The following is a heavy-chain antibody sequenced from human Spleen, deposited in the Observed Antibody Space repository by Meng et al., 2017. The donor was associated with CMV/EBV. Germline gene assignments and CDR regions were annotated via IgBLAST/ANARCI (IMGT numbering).Heavy chain of an antibody. J-gene: IGHJ4*02. Sequence: FTFISYAMHWVRQTPGKGLEWVAVISYDGSNEYYADSVKGRFTISRDNSKNTLYLQMNSLRAEDTAVYYCARDLRYCSSTSCTRSFDYWGQGTLVTVSS. CDR2: ISYDGSNE. CDR1: FTFISYA. V-gene: IGHV3-30*04. CDR3: ARDLRYCSSTSCTRSFDY. D-gene: IGHD2-2*01.